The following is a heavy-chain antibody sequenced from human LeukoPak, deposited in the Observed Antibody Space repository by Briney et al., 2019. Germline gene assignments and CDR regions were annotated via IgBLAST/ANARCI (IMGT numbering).Heavy chain of an antibody. Sequence: GESLRISCKGSGYTFSSYWIGWVRQMPGKGLEWMGITYPGDSDTRYSPSLQGQVTISVDTSIGTAYLQWSSLKASDTAIYYCARQNDFRLDYWGQGTLVTVSS. CDR1: GYTFSSYW. CDR3: ARQNDFRLDY. D-gene: IGHD3-3*01. CDR2: TYPGDSDT. J-gene: IGHJ4*02. V-gene: IGHV5-51*01.